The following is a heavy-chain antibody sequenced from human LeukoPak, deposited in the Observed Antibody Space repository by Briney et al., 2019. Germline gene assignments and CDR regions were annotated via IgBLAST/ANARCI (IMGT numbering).Heavy chain of an antibody. CDR2: IWYDGSNK. D-gene: IGHD3-10*01. CDR1: GFTFSSYG. V-gene: IGHV3-33*06. CDR3: AKTVRSMDV. Sequence: GGSLRLSCAASGFTFSSYGMHWVRQAPGKGLEWVAVIWYDGSNKYYADSVKGRFTISRDNSKNTLYLQMNSLRAEDTAVYYCAKTVRSMDVWGKGTTVTVSS. J-gene: IGHJ6*04.